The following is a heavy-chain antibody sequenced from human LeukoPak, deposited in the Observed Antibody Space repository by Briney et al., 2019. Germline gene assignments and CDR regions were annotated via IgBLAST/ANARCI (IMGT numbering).Heavy chain of an antibody. CDR1: GYTFTSYD. CDR2: MNPNSGNT. Sequence: GASVKVSCKASGYTFTSYDINWVRQATGQGLEWMGWMNPNSGNTGYAQKFQGRVTMTRNTSISTAYMELSSLRSEDTAVYYCARVMGFRDAGDYSSNPMLGDIWGQGTMVTVSS. J-gene: IGHJ3*02. V-gene: IGHV1-8*01. D-gene: IGHD6-13*01. CDR3: ARVMGFRDAGDYSSNPMLGDI.